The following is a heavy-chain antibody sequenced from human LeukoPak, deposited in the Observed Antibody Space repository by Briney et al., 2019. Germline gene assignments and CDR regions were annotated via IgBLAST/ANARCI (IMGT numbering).Heavy chain of an antibody. V-gene: IGHV4-39*01. Sequence: SETLSLTCTVSGGSISSGSYYWGWIRQSPGRGLEWIGNIYYSGDTYYNPSLQSRVTISVDTSKNQFSLKLSSVTATDTAVYYCACTLGFCRSGNSCYVTFDLWGQGTLVTVSS. D-gene: IGHD2-2*01. CDR3: ACTLGFCRSGNSCYVTFDL. CDR2: IYYSGDT. CDR1: GGSISSGSYY. J-gene: IGHJ5*02.